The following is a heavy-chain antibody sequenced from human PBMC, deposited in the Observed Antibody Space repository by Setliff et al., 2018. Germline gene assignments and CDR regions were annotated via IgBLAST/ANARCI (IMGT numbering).Heavy chain of an antibody. CDR3: ARDRVYYGMDV. CDR1: GFTLSADW. V-gene: IGHV3-74*01. D-gene: IGHD3-10*01. CDR2: INRDGTTT. Sequence: GGSLRLSCAASGFTLSADWMHWVRQAPGQGLTWVSRINRDGTTTNYADSVMGRFTISRDNAKNTLYLQMNSLGAEDTAIYYCARDRVYYGMDVWGQGTTVTVSS. J-gene: IGHJ6*02.